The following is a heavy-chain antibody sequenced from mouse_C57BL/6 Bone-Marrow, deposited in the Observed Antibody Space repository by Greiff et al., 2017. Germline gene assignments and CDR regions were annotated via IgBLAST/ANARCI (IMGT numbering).Heavy chain of an antibody. V-gene: IGHV5-6*01. D-gene: IGHD2-5*01. J-gene: IGHJ3*01. Sequence: EVHLVESGGDLVKPGGSLKLSCAASGFTFSSYGMSWVRQTPDQRLEWVATISSGGSYTYYPDSVKGRFTISRDKAKNTLYLQLSSLKSEDTAMXYWARRGYSTFAYWGQGTLVTVSA. CDR2: ISSGGSYT. CDR3: ARRGYSTFAY. CDR1: GFTFSSYG.